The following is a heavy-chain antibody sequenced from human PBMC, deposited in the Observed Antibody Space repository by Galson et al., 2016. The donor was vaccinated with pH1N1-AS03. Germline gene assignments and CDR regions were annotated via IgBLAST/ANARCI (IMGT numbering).Heavy chain of an antibody. CDR2: IAAVGDI. CDR1: EFILSNYD. J-gene: IGHJ6*04. CDR3: APWGYIPNTHGLDV. Sequence: SLRLSCAASEFILSNYDMHWVRQAPGKGLEWVSIIAAVGDISYAGSVKGRFTISTEYAKNSLYLQMNSLRAEDTAVYYCAPWGYIPNTHGLDVWGRGTTVTVSS. V-gene: IGHV3-13*01. D-gene: IGHD5-12*01.